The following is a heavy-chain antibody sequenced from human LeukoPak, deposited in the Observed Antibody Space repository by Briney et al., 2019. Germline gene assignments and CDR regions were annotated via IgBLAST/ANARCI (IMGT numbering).Heavy chain of an antibody. V-gene: IGHV1-24*01. J-gene: IGHJ4*02. CDR1: GYTLTELS. D-gene: IGHD3-22*01. Sequence: ASVKVSCKVSGYTLTELSMHWVRQAPGKGVEWMGGFDPEDGETIYAQKFQGRVTMTEDTSTDTAYMELSSLRSEDTAVYYCATEDLADSSGYYRLFDYWGQGTLVTVSS. CDR3: ATEDLADSSGYYRLFDY. CDR2: FDPEDGET.